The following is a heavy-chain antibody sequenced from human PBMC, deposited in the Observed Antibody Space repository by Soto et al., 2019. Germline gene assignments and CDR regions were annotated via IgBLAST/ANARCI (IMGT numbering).Heavy chain of an antibody. V-gene: IGHV1-69*02. CDR1: GGTFSSYT. CDR2: IIPILGIA. Sequence: QVQLVQSGAEVKKPGSSVKVSCKASGGTFSSYTISWVRQAPGQGLEWMGRIIPILGIANYAQKFQGRVTVTADKSTSTDYMELSSLRSEDTAVYYCARAHHYGSGSYHWFDPWGQGTLVTVSS. D-gene: IGHD3-10*01. J-gene: IGHJ5*02. CDR3: ARAHHYGSGSYHWFDP.